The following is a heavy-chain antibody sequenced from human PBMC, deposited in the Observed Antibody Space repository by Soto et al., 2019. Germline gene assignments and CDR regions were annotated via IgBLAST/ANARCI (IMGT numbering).Heavy chain of an antibody. V-gene: IGHV3-30*03. D-gene: IGHD3-3*01. CDR3: ASGFWSGYYTGIRPGWGQNLVGFFGYGMDV. CDR2: ISYDGSNK. CDR1: GFTFSSYG. J-gene: IGHJ6*02. Sequence: GGSLRLSCAASGFTFSSYGMHWVRQAPGKGLEWVAVISYDGSNKNYADSVKGPFTISRDNSKNTLYLQMNSLRAEETAVYYCASGFWSGYYTGIRPGWGQNLVGFFGYGMDVWGQGTTVTVSS.